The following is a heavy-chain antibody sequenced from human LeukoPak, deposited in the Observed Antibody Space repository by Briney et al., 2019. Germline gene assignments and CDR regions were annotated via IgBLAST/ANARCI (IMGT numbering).Heavy chain of an antibody. J-gene: IGHJ4*02. CDR3: ARDLTGYGDSYYFDY. CDR1: GFTFSSYW. Sequence: GGSLRLSCAASGFTFSSYWMHWVRQAPGKGLVWVSRINSDGSSTSYADSVKGRFTISRDNAKNTLYLQMNSLRAEDTAVYYCARDLTGYGDSYYFDYWGQGTLVTASS. CDR2: INSDGSST. D-gene: IGHD4-17*01. V-gene: IGHV3-74*01.